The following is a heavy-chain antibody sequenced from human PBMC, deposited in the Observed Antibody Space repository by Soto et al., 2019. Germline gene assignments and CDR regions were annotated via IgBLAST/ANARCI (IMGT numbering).Heavy chain of an antibody. CDR3: ARRPLVRGIIPYYFDS. V-gene: IGHV4-39*01. CDR2: IYYSGSA. Sequence: QLQLQESGPGLVKPSETLSLTCTVSGGSINNSSFYWGWVRQPPGKRLEWIRSIYYSGSAYYNPSLKSRLTISVDTSKNQFSLNLSSVTAADTAVYFCARRPLVRGIIPYYFDSWGQGTLVTVSS. CDR1: GGSINNSSFY. J-gene: IGHJ4*02. D-gene: IGHD3-10*01.